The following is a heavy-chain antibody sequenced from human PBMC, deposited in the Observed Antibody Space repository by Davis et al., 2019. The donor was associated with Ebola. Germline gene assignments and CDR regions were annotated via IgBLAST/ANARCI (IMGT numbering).Heavy chain of an antibody. D-gene: IGHD2-8*01. CDR3: AKGRDCTNGICYSDY. CDR1: GFTFSSCG. CDR2: ISYDGSNK. J-gene: IGHJ4*02. Sequence: GGSLRLSCAASGFTFSSCGMHWVRQAPGKGLEWVAVISYDGSNKYYADSVKGRFTISRDNSKNTLYLQMNSLRAEDTAVYYCAKGRDCTNGICYSDYWGQGTLVTVSS. V-gene: IGHV3-30*18.